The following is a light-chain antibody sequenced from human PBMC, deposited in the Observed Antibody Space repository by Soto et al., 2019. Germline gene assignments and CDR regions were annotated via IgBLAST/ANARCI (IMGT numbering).Light chain of an antibody. V-gene: IGKV3-20*01. CDR3: QQYVSSPLT. CDR1: QSVGNNY. J-gene: IGKJ4*01. Sequence: EIVLTQSPGTLSLFPGESATLSCRASQSVGNNYLAWYQQKPGQAPRLLIYGASSRATGIPDRFRGSGSGTDFTLTISRLEPKDFAVYYCQQYVSSPLTFGGGTKVEI. CDR2: GAS.